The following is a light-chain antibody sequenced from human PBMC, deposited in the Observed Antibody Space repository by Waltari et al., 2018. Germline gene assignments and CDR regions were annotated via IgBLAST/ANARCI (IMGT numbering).Light chain of an antibody. J-gene: IGLJ3*02. V-gene: IGLV3-21*02. CDR1: NIGGRS. CDR2: LNS. Sequence: SSVLTQAPSVSVAPGQTATITCGGDNIGGRSVHWYQQRPGRAPVLVVYLNSDRPSGIPERFSGAKSGHAATRTIGRGEAGDEADYYCHVWDGKTVMFGGGTKLTVL. CDR3: HVWDGKTVM.